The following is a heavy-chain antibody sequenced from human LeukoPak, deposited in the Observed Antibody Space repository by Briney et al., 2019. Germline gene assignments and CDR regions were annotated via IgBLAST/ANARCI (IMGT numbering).Heavy chain of an antibody. J-gene: IGHJ4*02. CDR3: ASLPNYYDSSPFDY. CDR1: GFTFSSYS. CDR2: ISSSSSYI. V-gene: IGHV3-21*01. D-gene: IGHD3-22*01. Sequence: GSLRLSCAASGFTFSSYSMNWVRQAPGKGLEWVSSISSSSSYIYYAVSVKGRFTISRDNAKNSLYLQMNSLRAEDTAVYYCASLPNYYDSSPFDYWGQGTLVTVSS.